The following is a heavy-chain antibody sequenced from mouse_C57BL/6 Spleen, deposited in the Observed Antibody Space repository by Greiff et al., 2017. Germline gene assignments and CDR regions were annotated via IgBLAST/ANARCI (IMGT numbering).Heavy chain of an antibody. J-gene: IGHJ1*03. Sequence: QVQLKQSGAELVKPGASVKISCKASGYAFSSYWMNWVKQRPGKGLEWIGQIYPGDGDTNYNGKFKGKDTLTADKSSSTAYMQLSSLTSEDSAVYFCALITPDWYFDVWGTGTTVTVSS. D-gene: IGHD1-1*01. CDR1: GYAFSSYW. CDR2: IYPGDGDT. V-gene: IGHV1-80*01. CDR3: ALITPDWYFDV.